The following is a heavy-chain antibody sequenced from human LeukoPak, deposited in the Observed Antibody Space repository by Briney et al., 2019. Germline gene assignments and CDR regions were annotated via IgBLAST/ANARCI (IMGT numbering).Heavy chain of an antibody. CDR1: GGFFSGYY. V-gene: IGHV4-34*01. D-gene: IGHD5/OR15-5a*01. CDR2: INHSGST. Sequence: SETLSLTCAVYGGFFSGYYWSWIRQPPGKGLEWIGEINHSGSTNYNPSLKSRVTISVDTSKNQFSLKLSSVTAADTAVYYCARGQGLRYYYYYMDVWGKGTTVTVSS. J-gene: IGHJ6*03. CDR3: ARGQGLRYYYYYMDV.